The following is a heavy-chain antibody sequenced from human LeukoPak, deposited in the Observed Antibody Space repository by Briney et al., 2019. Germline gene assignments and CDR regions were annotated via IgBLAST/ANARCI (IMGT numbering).Heavy chain of an antibody. V-gene: IGHV4-39*07. D-gene: IGHD6-19*01. CDR1: GGSISSSSYY. CDR2: IYYSGST. J-gene: IGHJ4*02. Sequence: SETLSLTCTVSGGSISSSSYYWGWIRQPPGKGLEWIGSIYYSGSTYYNPSLKSRVTISVDTSKNQFSLKLSSVTAADTAVYYCARDYRVAVAGTHYFDYWGQGTLVTVSS. CDR3: ARDYRVAVAGTHYFDY.